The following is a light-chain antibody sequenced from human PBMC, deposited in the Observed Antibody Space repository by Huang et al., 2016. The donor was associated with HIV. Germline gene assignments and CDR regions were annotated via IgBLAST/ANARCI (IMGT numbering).Light chain of an antibody. V-gene: IGKV4-1*01. CDR2: WAY. J-gene: IGKJ4*01. CDR1: QTILYSSKNKNY. Sequence: DIVMTQSPDSLAVSLGERATVNCKSSQTILYSSKNKNYLAWYQQKPGRPPKLLIYWAYTRESGVPDRFSGSGSGTDFTLTISSLQAEDVAVYYCQQYVETPLTLGGGDQGGDQT. CDR3: QQYVETPLT.